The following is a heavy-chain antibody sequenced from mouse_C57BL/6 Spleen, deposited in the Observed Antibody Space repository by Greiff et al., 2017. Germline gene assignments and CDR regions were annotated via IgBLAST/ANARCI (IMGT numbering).Heavy chain of an antibody. Sequence: EVQLQQSGPELVQPGASVKISCKASGYTFTDYYMNWVKQSHGKSLEWIGDINPNNGGTSYNQKFKGKATLTVDKSSSTAYMELRSLTSEDSAVYYCARNGYRYMDYWGQGTTLTVSS. CDR2: INPNNGGT. CDR3: ARNGYRYMDY. CDR1: GYTFTDYY. J-gene: IGHJ2*01. D-gene: IGHD2-2*01. V-gene: IGHV1-26*01.